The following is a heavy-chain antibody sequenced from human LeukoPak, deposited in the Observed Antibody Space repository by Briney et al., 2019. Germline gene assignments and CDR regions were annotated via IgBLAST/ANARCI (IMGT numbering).Heavy chain of an antibody. CDR2: MNPNSGNT. J-gene: IGHJ6*02. Sequence: ASVKVSCKASGYTFTGYYMHWVRQAPGQGLEWMGWMNPNSGNTGYAQKFQGRFTMTRNTSISTAYMELSSLRSEDTAVYYCARKGQYYDFWSGYYMPSALGGMDVWGQGTTVTVSS. CDR3: ARKGQYYDFWSGYYMPSALGGMDV. V-gene: IGHV1-8*02. CDR1: GYTFTGYY. D-gene: IGHD3-3*01.